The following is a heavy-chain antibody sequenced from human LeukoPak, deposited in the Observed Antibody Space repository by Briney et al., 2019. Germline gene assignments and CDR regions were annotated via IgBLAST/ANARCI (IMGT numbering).Heavy chain of an antibody. CDR3: ARDLKGYSSSWSRGVFDY. CDR1: GYTFTSYG. D-gene: IGHD6-13*01. V-gene: IGHV1-18*04. J-gene: IGHJ4*02. Sequence: ASVKVSRKASGYTFTSYGISWVRQAPGQGLEWMGWISAYNGNTNYAQKLQGRVTMTTDTSTSTAYMELRSLRSDDTAVYYCARDLKGYSSSWSRGVFDYWGQGTLVTVSS. CDR2: ISAYNGNT.